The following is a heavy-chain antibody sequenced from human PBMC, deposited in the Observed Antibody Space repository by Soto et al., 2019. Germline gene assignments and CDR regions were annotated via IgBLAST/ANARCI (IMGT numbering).Heavy chain of an antibody. Sequence: QVQLQESGPGLVKPSDTLSLTCAVSGYSISSSHWWGWIRQPPGKGLEWIGYIYYSGNTYYNPSLKSRVTMSVDTSKNQFSLKLSSVTAVDTAVYYCARGGTVTTGLYWFFDLWGRGTRVTVPS. J-gene: IGHJ2*01. D-gene: IGHD4-17*01. CDR1: GYSISSSHW. CDR2: IYYSGNT. V-gene: IGHV4-28*03. CDR3: ARGGTVTTGLYWFFDL.